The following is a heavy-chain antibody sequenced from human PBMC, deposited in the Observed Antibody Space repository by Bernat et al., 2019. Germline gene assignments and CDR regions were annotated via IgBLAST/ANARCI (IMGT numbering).Heavy chain of an antibody. V-gene: IGHV3-23*04. CDR2: LSGSGKT. CDR3: AKDREVPLFDC. Sequence: EVQLVESGGGLVQPGGSLRLSCAASGFTFGSYGMSWLRQPPGKGLEWVSCLSGSGKTYYSDAVRGRFTISRDNSKNTLFLQINSLRAEDTAVYYCAKDREVPLFDCWGQGTLVTVSS. D-gene: IGHD2-2*01. CDR1: GFTFGSYG. J-gene: IGHJ4*02.